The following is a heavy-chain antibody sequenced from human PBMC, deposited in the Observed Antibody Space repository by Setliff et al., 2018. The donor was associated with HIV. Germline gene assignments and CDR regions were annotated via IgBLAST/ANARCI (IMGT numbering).Heavy chain of an antibody. CDR1: GGSINTRSPYY. D-gene: IGHD6-13*01. CDR3: ARGDHRIIAAAGSGWFDP. J-gene: IGHJ5*02. V-gene: IGHV4-39*01. Sequence: SETLSLTCSVSGGSINTRSPYYWGWIRQPPGKGLEWIGSISYSGTTYYNPSLKSRVTISVDTSNNQFFLKLTSVTAADTAAYYCARGDHRIIAAAGSGWFDPWGQGTLVTVSS. CDR2: ISYSGTT.